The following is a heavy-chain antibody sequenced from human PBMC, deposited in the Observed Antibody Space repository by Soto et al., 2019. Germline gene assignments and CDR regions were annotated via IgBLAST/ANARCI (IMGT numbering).Heavy chain of an antibody. Sequence: ASVKVSCKASGYTFTGHYIHWVRQAPEQGPEWMGVIGTESGDTRDAQRFQGRDTTTRNMSITSVYMELNNLTPDDSAVYYCGRGRSGQIVIFYWGQGTPVTVSS. J-gene: IGHJ4*02. D-gene: IGHD1-26*01. CDR3: GRGRSGQIVIFY. V-gene: IGHV1-2*02. CDR1: GYTFTGHY. CDR2: IGTESGDT.